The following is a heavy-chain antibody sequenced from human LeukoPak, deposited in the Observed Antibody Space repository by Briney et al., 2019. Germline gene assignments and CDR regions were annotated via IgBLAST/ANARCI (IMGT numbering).Heavy chain of an antibody. Sequence: ASVKVSCKASGYTFTSYYMHWVPQASGQALEWMGIINPSGGSTSYAQKFEGRVTMTRDMSTSTVYMELSSLRSEDTAVYYCARGDKYYYDSSGYYYNYWGQGTLVTVSS. CDR2: INPSGGST. D-gene: IGHD3-22*01. CDR1: GYTFTSYY. V-gene: IGHV1-46*01. J-gene: IGHJ4*02. CDR3: ARGDKYYYDSSGYYYNY.